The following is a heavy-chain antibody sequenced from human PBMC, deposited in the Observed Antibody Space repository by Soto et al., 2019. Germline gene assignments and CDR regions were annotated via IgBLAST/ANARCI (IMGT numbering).Heavy chain of an antibody. CDR1: GGYITTNGHY. D-gene: IGHD6-19*01. CDR2: IYYTGNR. CDR3: AREQWGFDS. V-gene: IGHV4-31*03. Sequence: QVQLQESGPELVKPSQTLSLTCSVSGGYITTNGHYWTWIRQHPGQVLEWIAYIYYTGNRYLNPSHKRRLIISVDTSKNQFSLELRSVTAAGTAVYYCAREQWGFDSWGQGTLVTVSS. J-gene: IGHJ4*02.